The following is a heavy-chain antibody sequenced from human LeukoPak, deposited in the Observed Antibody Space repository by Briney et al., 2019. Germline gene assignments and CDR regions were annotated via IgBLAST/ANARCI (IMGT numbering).Heavy chain of an antibody. Sequence: SETLSLTCAVYGGSFSGYYWSWIRQPPGKGLEWIGEINHSGSTNYNPSLKSRVTISVDTSKNQFSLKLSSVTAADTAVYYCARLRISVYYCGSGDYYYMDVWGKGTTVTISS. V-gene: IGHV4-34*01. J-gene: IGHJ6*03. D-gene: IGHD3-10*01. CDR1: GGSFSGYY. CDR2: INHSGST. CDR3: ARLRISVYYCGSGDYYYMDV.